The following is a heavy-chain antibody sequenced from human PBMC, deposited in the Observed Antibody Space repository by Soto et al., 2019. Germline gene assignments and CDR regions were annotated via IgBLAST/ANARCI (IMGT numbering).Heavy chain of an antibody. CDR1: GCSISSGGYY. CDR2: IYYSGST. V-gene: IGHV4-31*03. CDR3: ARGITYYYGSGSYYPDPGYFDY. D-gene: IGHD3-10*01. Sequence: TLSLTCTVSGCSISSGGYYWSWIRQHPGKGLEWIGYIYYSGSTYYNPSLKSRVTISVDTSKNQFSLKLSSVTAADTAVYNCARGITYYYGSGSYYPDPGYFDYWGQGTLVTVS. J-gene: IGHJ4*02.